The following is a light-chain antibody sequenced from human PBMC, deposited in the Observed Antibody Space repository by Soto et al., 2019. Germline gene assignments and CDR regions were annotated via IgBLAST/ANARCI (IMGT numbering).Light chain of an antibody. J-gene: IGKJ2*01. CDR1: QSVSSNY. CDR3: QQYYSTPYT. CDR2: GAS. V-gene: IGKV3-20*01. Sequence: EIVLTQSPGTLSLSPGERATLSCRASQSVSSNYLAWYQQKPGQAPRLLIYGASSRATGIPDRFSGSGSGTDFTLTISSLQAEDVAVYYCQQYYSTPYTFGQGTKVEIK.